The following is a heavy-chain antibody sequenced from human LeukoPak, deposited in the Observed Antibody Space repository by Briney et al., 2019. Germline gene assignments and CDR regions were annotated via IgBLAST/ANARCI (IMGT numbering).Heavy chain of an antibody. D-gene: IGHD6-6*01. CDR1: GGSIGSYY. Sequence: SETLSLTCTVSGGSIGSYYWSWIRQPPGEGLEWIGNIYYSGSTNYNPSLKSRVTISVDTSKNQFSLKLSSVTAADTAVYYCARDRSLGLFDYWGQGTLVTVSS. V-gene: IGHV4-59*12. J-gene: IGHJ4*02. CDR2: IYYSGST. CDR3: ARDRSLGLFDY.